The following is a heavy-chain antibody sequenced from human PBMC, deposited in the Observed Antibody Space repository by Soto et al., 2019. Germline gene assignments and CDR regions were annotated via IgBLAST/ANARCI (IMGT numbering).Heavy chain of an antibody. J-gene: IGHJ4*02. CDR3: ARQGYRYYYDSSGYSFDY. CDR2: IDPSDSYT. V-gene: IGHV5-10-1*01. Sequence: GESLKISCQGSGYSFTSYWISWVRQMPGKGLEWMGRIDPSDSYTNYSPSFQGHVTISADKSISTAYLQWSSLKASDTAMYYCARQGYRYYYDSSGYSFDYWGQGTLVTVSS. D-gene: IGHD3-22*01. CDR1: GYSFTSYW.